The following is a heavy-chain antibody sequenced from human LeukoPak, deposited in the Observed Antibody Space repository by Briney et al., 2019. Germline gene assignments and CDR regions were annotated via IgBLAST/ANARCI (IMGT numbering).Heavy chain of an antibody. D-gene: IGHD1-26*01. V-gene: IGHV3-21*01. J-gene: IGHJ4*02. Sequence: GGSLRLSCAASGFTFSSYGMHWVRQAPGKGLEWVSSISRSGSYIYYADSVKGRFTISRDSAKSSLYLQMNSLRAEDTAVYYCARDLPIVTTGYFDYWGQGILVTVSS. CDR3: ARDLPIVTTGYFDY. CDR1: GFTFSSYG. CDR2: ISRSGSYI.